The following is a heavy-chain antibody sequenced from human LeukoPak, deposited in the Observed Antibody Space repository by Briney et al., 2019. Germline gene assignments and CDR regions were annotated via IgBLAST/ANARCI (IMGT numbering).Heavy chain of an antibody. V-gene: IGHV3-7*04. CDR2: IKQDESEK. CDR3: SRGQVTAVTGLAAFDI. CDR1: GFTFSSYS. Sequence: PGGSLRLSCAASGFTFSSYSMNWVRQAPGKGLEWVANIKQDESEKYYVDSVKGRFTISRDNAKNSLYLQMNSLRVEDTAVYYCSRGQVTAVTGLAAFDIWGQGTMVIVSS. D-gene: IGHD4-17*01. J-gene: IGHJ3*02.